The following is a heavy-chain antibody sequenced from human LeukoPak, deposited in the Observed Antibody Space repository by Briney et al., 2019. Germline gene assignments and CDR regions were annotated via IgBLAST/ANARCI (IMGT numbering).Heavy chain of an antibody. CDR3: ARGGFDWLLFNYYYYMDV. CDR2: IYSGGIR. J-gene: IGHJ6*03. CDR1: GFTVSSNY. V-gene: IGHV3-66*01. Sequence: GGSLRLSCAASGFTVSSNYMSWVRQAPGKGLEWVSIIYSGGIRYYADSVKGRFTISRDNAKNSLYLQMNSLRAEDTAVYYCARGGFDWLLFNYYYYMDVWGKGTTVTISS. D-gene: IGHD3-9*01.